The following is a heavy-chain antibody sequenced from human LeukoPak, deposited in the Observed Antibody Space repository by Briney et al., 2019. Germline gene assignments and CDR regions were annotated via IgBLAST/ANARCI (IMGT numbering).Heavy chain of an antibody. V-gene: IGHV4-59*01. Sequence: SETLSLTCTVSGGSISSYYWSWIRQPPGKGLEWIGYIYYSGSTNYNPSLKSRVTISVDTSKNQFSLKLCSVTAADTAVYYCASALLASSIDYWGQGTLVTVSS. CDR3: ASALLASSIDY. J-gene: IGHJ4*02. CDR2: IYYSGST. D-gene: IGHD2-2*01. CDR1: GGSISSYY.